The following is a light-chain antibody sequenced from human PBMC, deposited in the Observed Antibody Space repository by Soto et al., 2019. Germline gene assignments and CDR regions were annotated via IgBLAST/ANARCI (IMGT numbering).Light chain of an antibody. V-gene: IGLV2-14*01. J-gene: IGLJ1*01. CDR2: EVT. CDR3: SSYTISTLYV. Sequence: QSALTQPASVSGSPGQSITISCTGTSSDIGAFNFVSWYQQHPGKAPKLLIYEVTNRPSGVSNRFSGSKSGNTASLTISGLQAEDEADFYCSSYTISTLYVFGSGTKLTVL. CDR1: SSDIGAFNF.